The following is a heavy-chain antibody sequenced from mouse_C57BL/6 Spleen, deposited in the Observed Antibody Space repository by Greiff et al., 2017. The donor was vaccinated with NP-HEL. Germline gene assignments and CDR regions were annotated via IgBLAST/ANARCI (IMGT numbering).Heavy chain of an antibody. Sequence: EVKLVESGGGLVKPGGSLKLSCAASGFTFSSYAMSWVRQTPEKRLEWVATISDGGSYTYYPDNVKGRFTISRDNAKNNLYLQMSHLKSEDTAMYYCAREVTGTMWYYFDYWGQGTTLTVSS. D-gene: IGHD4-1*01. V-gene: IGHV5-4*01. J-gene: IGHJ2*01. CDR1: GFTFSSYA. CDR2: ISDGGSYT. CDR3: AREVTGTMWYYFDY.